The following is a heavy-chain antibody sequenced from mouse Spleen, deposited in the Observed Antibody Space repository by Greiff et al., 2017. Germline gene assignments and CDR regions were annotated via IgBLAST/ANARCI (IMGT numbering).Heavy chain of an antibody. V-gene: IGHV1-53*01. CDR3: AREGITYSNYGY. CDR2: INPSNGGT. CDR1: GYTFTSHW. D-gene: IGHD2-5*01. J-gene: IGHJ2*01. Sequence: VQLQQPGTELAKPGASVKLSCQASGYTFTSHWMHWVKQRPGQGLEWIGNINPSNGGTNYNEKFKSKATLTVDKSSSTAYMQLSSLTSEDSAVYYCAREGITYSNYGYWGQGTTLTVSS.